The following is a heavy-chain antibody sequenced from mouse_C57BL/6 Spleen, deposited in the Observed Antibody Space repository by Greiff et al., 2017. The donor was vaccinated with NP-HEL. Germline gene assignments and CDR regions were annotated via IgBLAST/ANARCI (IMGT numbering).Heavy chain of an antibody. D-gene: IGHD2-2*01. Sequence: DVKLQESGGGLVQPGESLKLSCESNEYEFPSHDMSWVRKTPEKRLELVAAINSDGGSTYYPDTMERRFIISRDNTKKTLYLQMSSLRSEDTALYYCARHYGYDGGAWFAYWGQGTLVTVSA. CDR2: INSDGGST. CDR1: EYEFPSHD. V-gene: IGHV5-2*01. J-gene: IGHJ3*01. CDR3: ARHYGYDGGAWFAY.